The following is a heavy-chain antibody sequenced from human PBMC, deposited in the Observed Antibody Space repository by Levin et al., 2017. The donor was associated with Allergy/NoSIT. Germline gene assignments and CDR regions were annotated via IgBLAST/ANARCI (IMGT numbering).Heavy chain of an antibody. CDR1: GYTFTGYY. Sequence: AASVKVSCKASGYTFTGYYMHWVRQAPGQGLEWMGWINPNSGGTNYAQKFQGRVTMTRDTSISTAYMELSRLRSDDTAVYYCARDRVYISSSWVAFDYWGQGTLVTVSS. CDR3: ARDRVYISSSWVAFDY. V-gene: IGHV1-2*02. D-gene: IGHD6-13*01. CDR2: INPNSGGT. J-gene: IGHJ4*02.